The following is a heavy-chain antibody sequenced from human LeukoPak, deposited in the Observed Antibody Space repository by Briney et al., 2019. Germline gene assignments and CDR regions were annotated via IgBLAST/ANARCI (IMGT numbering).Heavy chain of an antibody. J-gene: IGHJ5*02. Sequence: KSSETLSLTCTVSGGSISSYYWSWIRQPAGKGLEWIGRIYTSGSTNYNPSLKSRVTMSVDTSKNQFSLRLSSVNAADTAVYFCAREGTSGGLNWLDPWGQGTLVTVSS. D-gene: IGHD3-10*01. CDR3: AREGTSGGLNWLDP. CDR1: GGSISSYY. V-gene: IGHV4-4*07. CDR2: IYTSGST.